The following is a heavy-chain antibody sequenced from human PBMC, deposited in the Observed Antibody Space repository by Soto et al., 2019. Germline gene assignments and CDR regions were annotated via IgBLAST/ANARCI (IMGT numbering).Heavy chain of an antibody. CDR2: IYYSGST. CDR3: AIDRLTEQQLGGYYYYGMDV. J-gene: IGHJ6*02. V-gene: IGHV4-59*01. D-gene: IGHD6-13*01. Sequence: SETLSLTCTVSGASISNYYWSWIRQPPGKGLEWIGYIYYSGSTTYNPSLKSRVTISVDTSKNQFSLKLTSVTAADTAVYYCAIDRLTEQQLGGYYYYGMDVWGQGTTVTVS. CDR1: GASISNYY.